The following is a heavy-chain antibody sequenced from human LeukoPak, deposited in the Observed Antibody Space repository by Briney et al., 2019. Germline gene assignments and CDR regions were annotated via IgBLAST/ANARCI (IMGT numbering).Heavy chain of an antibody. CDR1: GFTFSDYY. Sequence: GGSLRLSCLASGFTFSDYYMTWIRQAPGKGLEWVAFIRYDGSNKYYADSVKGRFTISRDNSKNTLYLQMNSLRAEDTAVYYCAQGGSGSYFFDYWGQGTLVTVSS. V-gene: IGHV3-30*02. J-gene: IGHJ4*02. CDR3: AQGGSGSYFFDY. CDR2: IRYDGSNK. D-gene: IGHD3-10*01.